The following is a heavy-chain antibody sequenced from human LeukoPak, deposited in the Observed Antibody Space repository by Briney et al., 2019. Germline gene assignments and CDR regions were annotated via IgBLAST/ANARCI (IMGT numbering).Heavy chain of an antibody. CDR3: ARGRGIVVVPAAIYSPLHNWFDP. CDR2: INPSAGST. J-gene: IGHJ5*02. CDR1: GYIFTSYY. D-gene: IGHD2-2*02. V-gene: IGHV1-46*04. Sequence: ASVKVSCKASGYIFTSYYVHWVRQAPGQGLEWMGIINPSAGSTTYAQRLEGRITVTRDTTTSTVYMELSSLRSEDTAVYYCARGRGIVVVPAAIYSPLHNWFDPWGQGTLVTVSS.